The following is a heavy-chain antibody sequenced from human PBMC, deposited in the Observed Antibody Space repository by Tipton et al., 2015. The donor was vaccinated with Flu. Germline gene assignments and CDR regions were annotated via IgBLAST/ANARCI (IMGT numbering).Heavy chain of an antibody. Sequence: QSGPEVKKPGASVKVSCKASGYTFTNYGITWVRQAPGQGLEWMGWISDDTVNTNYAQRFQGRVTMTTDTSTSTAFMELSRLRSDDTAVYYCARGGYSGYDCFDYWGQGTLVTVSS. D-gene: IGHD5-12*01. CDR1: GYTFTNYG. J-gene: IGHJ4*02. CDR3: ARGGYSGYDCFDY. V-gene: IGHV1-18*04. CDR2: ISDDTVNT.